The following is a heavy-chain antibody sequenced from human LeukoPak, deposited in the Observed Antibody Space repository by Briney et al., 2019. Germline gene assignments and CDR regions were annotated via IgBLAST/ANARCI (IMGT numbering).Heavy chain of an antibody. D-gene: IGHD6-19*01. V-gene: IGHV3-66*01. J-gene: IGHJ4*02. CDR3: AREGSSGWVDY. Sequence: GGSLRLSCAASGFIVNTNYMSWVRQAPGKGLEWVSVIYSGGSTYYADSVKGRFTISRDNSKNTLYLQMNSLRAEDTAVYYCAREGSSGWVDYWGQGTLVTVSS. CDR1: GFIVNTNY. CDR2: IYSGGST.